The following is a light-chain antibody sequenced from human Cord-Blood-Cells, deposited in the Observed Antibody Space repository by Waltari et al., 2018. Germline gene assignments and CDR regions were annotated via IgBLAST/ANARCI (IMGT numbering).Light chain of an antibody. CDR1: SSDVGGYNY. Sequence: QSALTQPASVSGSPGQSITISCTGTSSDVGGYNYFSWYQQHPGKAPKLMIYDVSNRPTGVSNRCSGAKSGNTASLTISGLQAEDEADYYCSSYTSSSTLEGVFGGGTKLTVL. CDR3: SSYTSSSTLEGV. CDR2: DVS. V-gene: IGLV2-14*01. J-gene: IGLJ2*01.